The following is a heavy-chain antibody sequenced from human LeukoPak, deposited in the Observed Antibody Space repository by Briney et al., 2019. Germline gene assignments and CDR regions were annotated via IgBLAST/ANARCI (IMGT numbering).Heavy chain of an antibody. V-gene: IGHV4-39*01. Sequence: SQTLSLTCTVSGGSISSSSYYWGWIRQPPGKGLEWIGSIYYSGSTYYNPSLKSRVTISVDTSKNQFSLKLSSVTAADTAVYYCARRQWFGELFGYIDVWGKGTTVTVSS. CDR1: GGSISSSSYY. CDR3: ARRQWFGELFGYIDV. CDR2: IYYSGST. J-gene: IGHJ6*03. D-gene: IGHD3-10*01.